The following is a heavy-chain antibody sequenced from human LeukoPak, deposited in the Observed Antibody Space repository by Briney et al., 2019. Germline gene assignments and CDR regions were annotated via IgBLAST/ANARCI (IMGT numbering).Heavy chain of an antibody. CDR3: AKPEGSYGSGSYDL. Sequence: GSLRLSCAASGFTFSSYAMSWVRQAPGKGLEWVSAISGSGGSTYYADSVKGRFTISRDNSKNTLYLQMNSLRAEDTAVYYCAKPEGSYGSGSYDLWGQGTLVTVSS. CDR2: ISGSGGST. J-gene: IGHJ4*02. V-gene: IGHV3-23*01. D-gene: IGHD3-10*01. CDR1: GFTFSSYA.